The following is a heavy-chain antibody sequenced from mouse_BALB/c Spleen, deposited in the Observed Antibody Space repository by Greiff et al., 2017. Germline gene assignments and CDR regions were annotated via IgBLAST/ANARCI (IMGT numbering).Heavy chain of an antibody. J-gene: IGHJ3*01. CDR2: IYPGDGDT. V-gene: IGHV1-87*01. CDR1: GYTFTSYW. Sequence: VHLVESGAELARPGASVKLSCKASGYTFTSYWMQWVNQRPGQGLEWIGAIYPGDGDTRYTQKFKGKATLTADKSSSTAYMQLSSLASEDSAVYYCARGQAWFAYWGQGTLVTVSA. CDR3: ARGQAWFAY. D-gene: IGHD3-3*01.